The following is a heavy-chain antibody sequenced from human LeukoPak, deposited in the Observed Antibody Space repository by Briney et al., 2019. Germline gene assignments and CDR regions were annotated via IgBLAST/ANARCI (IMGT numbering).Heavy chain of an antibody. D-gene: IGHD6-13*01. CDR3: AKDIAAADNTFDY. Sequence: GGSLRLSCAASGFTFSSYGMHWVRQAPGKGLEWVSGISWNSGSIGYADSVKGRFTISRDNAKNSLYLQMNSLRAEDTALYYCAKDIAAADNTFDYWGQGTLVTVSS. CDR1: GFTFSSYG. V-gene: IGHV3-9*01. J-gene: IGHJ4*02. CDR2: ISWNSGSI.